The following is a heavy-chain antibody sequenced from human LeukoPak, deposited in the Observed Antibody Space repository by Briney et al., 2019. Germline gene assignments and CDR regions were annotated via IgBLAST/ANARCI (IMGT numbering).Heavy chain of an antibody. V-gene: IGHV4-59*01. J-gene: IGHJ4*02. D-gene: IGHD3-22*01. CDR2: IYYSGST. CDR3: ARVIIYYDSSGYDY. Sequence: PSETLSLTCTVSGGSISSYYWSWIRQPPGKGLEWIGHIYYSGSTNYNPSLKSRVTISVDTSKNQFSLKLSSVTAADTAVYYCARVIIYYDSSGYDYWGQGTLVTVSS. CDR1: GGSISSYY.